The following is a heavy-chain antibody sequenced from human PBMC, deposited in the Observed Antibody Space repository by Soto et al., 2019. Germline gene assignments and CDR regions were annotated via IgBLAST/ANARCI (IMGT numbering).Heavy chain of an antibody. CDR3: ARGNTLYDYVWGSYRYLRGHYFDY. CDR2: ISYDGSNK. Sequence: GGSLRLSCAASGFTFSSYAMHWVRQAPVKGLEWVAVISYDGSNKYYADSVKGRFTISRDNSKNTLYLQMNSLRAEDTAVYYCARGNTLYDYVWGSYRYLRGHYFDYWGQGPLVTLSS. D-gene: IGHD3-16*02. J-gene: IGHJ4*02. V-gene: IGHV3-30-3*01. CDR1: GFTFSSYA.